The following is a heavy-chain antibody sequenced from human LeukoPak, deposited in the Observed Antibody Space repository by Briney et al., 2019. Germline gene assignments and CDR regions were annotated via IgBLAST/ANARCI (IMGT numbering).Heavy chain of an antibody. Sequence: GGSLRLSCAASGFTFSSYAISWVRQAPGKGLEWVSAISGSGGSTYHADSVKGRFTISRDNSKNTLYLQMNSLRAEDTAVYYCAKQCPYYDILTGYYDYYYMDVWGKGTTVTVSS. CDR3: AKQCPYYDILTGYYDYYYMDV. CDR1: GFTFSSYA. J-gene: IGHJ6*03. D-gene: IGHD3-9*01. V-gene: IGHV3-23*01. CDR2: ISGSGGST.